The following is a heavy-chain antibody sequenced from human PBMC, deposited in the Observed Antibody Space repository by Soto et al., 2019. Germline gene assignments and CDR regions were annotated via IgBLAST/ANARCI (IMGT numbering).Heavy chain of an antibody. V-gene: IGHV4-34*01. CDR2: INHSGST. Sequence: QVQLQQWGAGLLKPSETLSLTCAVYGGSFSGYYWSWIRQPPGKGLEWIGEINHSGSTNYNPSLKSRVTISVDTSKNQFSLKLSSVTAADTAVYYCARDFYCSSTSCYVSAFDIWGHGTMVTVSS. J-gene: IGHJ3*02. CDR1: GGSFSGYY. CDR3: ARDFYCSSTSCYVSAFDI. D-gene: IGHD2-2*01.